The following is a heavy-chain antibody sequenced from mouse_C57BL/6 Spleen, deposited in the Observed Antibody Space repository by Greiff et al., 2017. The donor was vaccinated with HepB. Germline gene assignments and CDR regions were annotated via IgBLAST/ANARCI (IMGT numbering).Heavy chain of an antibody. CDR2: INPNNGGT. D-gene: IGHD1-1*01. CDR3: ARSRDMTTVVDPWFAY. CDR1: GYTFTDYN. Sequence: VQLKQSGPELVKPGASVKIPCKASGYTFTDYNMDWVKQSHGKSLEWIGDINPNNGGTIYNQKFKGKATLTVDKSSSTAYMELRSLTSEDTAVYYCARSRDMTTVVDPWFAYWGQGTLVTVSA. J-gene: IGHJ3*01. V-gene: IGHV1-18*01.